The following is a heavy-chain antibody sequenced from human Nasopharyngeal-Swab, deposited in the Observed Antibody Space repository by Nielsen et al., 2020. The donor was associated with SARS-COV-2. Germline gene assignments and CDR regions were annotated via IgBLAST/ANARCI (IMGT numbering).Heavy chain of an antibody. J-gene: IGHJ6*03. V-gene: IGHV3-74*01. Sequence: GESLKISCAASGFSFSIYWMHWVRQPPGKGLVWVSGISSDESTTTYADSVKGRFTISRDNSKSMLYLQMDSLRAEDTAVYYCATARYCTMMSCVTFYYYMDVWGKGTTVTVSS. CDR2: ISSDESTT. D-gene: IGHD2-8*01. CDR1: GFSFSIYW. CDR3: ATARYCTMMSCVTFYYYMDV.